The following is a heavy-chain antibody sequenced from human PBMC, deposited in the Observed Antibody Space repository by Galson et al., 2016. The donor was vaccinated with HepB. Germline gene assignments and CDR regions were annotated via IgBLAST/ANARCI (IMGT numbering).Heavy chain of an antibody. CDR2: IRSKAYGGTT. D-gene: IGHD3-3*01. V-gene: IGHV3-49*03. J-gene: IGHJ6*03. CDR1: GFTFGDYA. CDR3: TRVYYDFWSGYSRYMDV. Sequence: SLRLSCATSGFTFGDYAMSWFRQAPGKGLEWVGFIRSKAYGGTTEYAASLKGRFTISRDDSKSIAYLQMNSLKTEDTAVYYCTRVYYDFWSGYSRYMDVWGKGTTVTVSS.